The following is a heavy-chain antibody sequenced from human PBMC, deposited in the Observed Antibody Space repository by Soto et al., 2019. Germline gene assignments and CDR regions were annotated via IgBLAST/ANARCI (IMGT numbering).Heavy chain of an antibody. V-gene: IGHV4-30-4*01. CDR1: GGSISSGDYY. Sequence: QVQLQESGPGLVKPSQTLSLTCTVSGGSISSGDYYWSWIRQPPGKGLEWIGYIYYSGSTYYNPSLKSRVTISVDTSKNQFSLKLSYVTAADTAVYYCARVGCGELLALGMDFWGQGTTVTVSS. CDR2: IYYSGST. J-gene: IGHJ6*01. D-gene: IGHD3-10*01. CDR3: ARVGCGELLALGMDF.